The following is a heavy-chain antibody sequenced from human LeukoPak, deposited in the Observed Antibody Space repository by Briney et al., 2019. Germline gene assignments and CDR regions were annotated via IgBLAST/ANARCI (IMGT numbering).Heavy chain of an antibody. J-gene: IGHJ3*02. CDR3: ARALGSSSWSVNGAFDI. CDR1: GGSISSSSYY. Sequence: SETLSLTCTVSGGSISSSSYYWGWIRQPPGKGLEWIGSIYYSGYTYYNPSLKSRVTISVDRSKNQFSLKLSSVTAADTAVYYCARALGSSSWSVNGAFDIWGQGTMVTVSS. CDR2: IYYSGYT. D-gene: IGHD6-13*01. V-gene: IGHV4-39*07.